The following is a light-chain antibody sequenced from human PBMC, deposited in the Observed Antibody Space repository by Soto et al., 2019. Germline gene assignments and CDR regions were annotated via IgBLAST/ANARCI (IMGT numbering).Light chain of an antibody. Sequence: QAVLTQSPSASASLGASVKLTCTLSSGHSNYAIAWHQQQSEKGPRYLMKLNSDGSHSKGDGIPDCCSGSSSGAERYLTISSLQSEDEAYYYCQTWGSGIVVFGGGTKLTVL. CDR2: LNSDGSH. V-gene: IGLV4-69*01. CDR3: QTWGSGIVV. J-gene: IGLJ2*01. CDR1: SGHSNYA.